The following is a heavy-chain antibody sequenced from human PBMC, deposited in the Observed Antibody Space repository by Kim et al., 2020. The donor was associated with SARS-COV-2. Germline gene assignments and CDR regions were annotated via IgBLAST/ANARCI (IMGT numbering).Heavy chain of an antibody. J-gene: IGHJ4*02. D-gene: IGHD3-3*01. V-gene: IGHV4-4*02. CDR2: IYHSGST. CDR1: GGSISSSNW. Sequence: SETLSLTCAVSGGSISSSNWWSWVRQPPGKGLEWIGEIYHSGSTNYNPSLKSRVTISVDKSKNQFSLKLSSVTAADTAVYYCARENKYYDFWSGYYTRGVDYVDYWGQGALVTVST. CDR3: ARENKYYDFWSGYYTRGVDYVDY.